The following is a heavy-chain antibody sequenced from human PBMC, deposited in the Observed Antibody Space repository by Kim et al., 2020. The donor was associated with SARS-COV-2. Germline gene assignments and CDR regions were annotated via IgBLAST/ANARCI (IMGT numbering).Heavy chain of an antibody. CDR3: ATELVPLCSSSGGPKGSNDY. D-gene: IGHD6-6*01. Sequence: ASVKVSCKASGYTFTSYAMNWVRQAPGQGLEWMGWINPKFGNPTDAQGFTGRFAFSLDTSASTAYLQISSLTAEDTAVYYCATELVPLCSSSGGPKGSNDYWGQGTLVAVSS. CDR1: GYTFTSYA. V-gene: IGHV7-4-1*02. CDR2: INPKFGNP. J-gene: IGHJ4*02.